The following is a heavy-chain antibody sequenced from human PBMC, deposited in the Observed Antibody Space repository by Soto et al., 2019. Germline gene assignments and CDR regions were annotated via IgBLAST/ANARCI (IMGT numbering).Heavy chain of an antibody. Sequence: ASVKVSCKASGYTFTGYYMHWVRQAPGQGLEWMGWINPNSGGTNYAQKFQGRVTMTTDTSTSTAYMELSSLRSDDTAVHYCARGVYDSSGYYPYFYYYYGMDVWGQGTTVTVSS. CDR3: ARGVYDSSGYYPYFYYYYGMDV. CDR2: INPNSGGT. J-gene: IGHJ6*02. D-gene: IGHD3-22*01. CDR1: GYTFTGYY. V-gene: IGHV1-2*02.